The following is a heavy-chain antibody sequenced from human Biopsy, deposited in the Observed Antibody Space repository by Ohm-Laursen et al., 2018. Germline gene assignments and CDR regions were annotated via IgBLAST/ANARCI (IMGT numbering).Heavy chain of an antibody. D-gene: IGHD3-3*01. CDR1: GYAFIGSY. Sequence: GSSVKVSCKASGYAFIGSYIHWVRQAPGQGLEWMGWINPDSGGTHYAQTFQGRVTMTRDTSASTAYMDLSRLTSNDTAVYYCARRTILEPGPRMDVWGQGTTVIVSS. CDR2: INPDSGGT. CDR3: ARRTILEPGPRMDV. J-gene: IGHJ6*02. V-gene: IGHV1-2*02.